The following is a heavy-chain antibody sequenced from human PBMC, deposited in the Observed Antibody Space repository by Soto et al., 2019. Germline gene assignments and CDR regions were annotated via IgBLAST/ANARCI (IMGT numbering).Heavy chain of an antibody. V-gene: IGHV4-61*01. D-gene: IGHD5-18*01. Sequence: QVQLQESGPGLVKPSETLSLTCTVSGGSVSSGSYYWSWIRQPPGKGLEWIGYIYYSGITNYNPSLKSRVTISVDTSKNQFSLKLSSVTAADTAVYYCARVLRDTAMVTFDYWGQGTLVTVSS. J-gene: IGHJ4*02. CDR1: GGSVSSGSYY. CDR3: ARVLRDTAMVTFDY. CDR2: IYYSGIT.